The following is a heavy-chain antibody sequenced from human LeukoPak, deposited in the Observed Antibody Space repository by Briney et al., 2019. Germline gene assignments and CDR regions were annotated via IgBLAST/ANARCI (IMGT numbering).Heavy chain of an antibody. CDR3: ARVAGEATMVRGVIWFDP. CDR1: GGPISSGGYS. D-gene: IGHD3-10*01. V-gene: IGHV4-30-2*01. Sequence: SETLSLTCAVSGGPISSGGYSWSWIRQPPGKGLEWIGYIYHSGSTYYNPSLKSRVTISVDRSKNQFSLKLSSVTAADTAVYYCARVAGEATMVRGVIWFDPWGQGTLVTVSS. CDR2: IYHSGST. J-gene: IGHJ5*02.